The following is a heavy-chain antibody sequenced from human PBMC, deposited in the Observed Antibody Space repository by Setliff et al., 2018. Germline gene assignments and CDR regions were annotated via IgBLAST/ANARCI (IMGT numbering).Heavy chain of an antibody. CDR1: GYTFSNYA. V-gene: IGHV1-69*13. J-gene: IGHJ4*02. D-gene: IGHD3-10*01. CDR2: IFPKYGTA. CDR3: ARDWRHSGMSWANYFGY. Sequence: GASVKVSCKTSGYTFSNYAITWVRQVPGQGLEWMGRIFPKYGTANYAQEFQGKVSITADESTSTGYLELSSLQSEDTAVYYCARDWRHSGMSWANYFGYWGQGTVVTVSS.